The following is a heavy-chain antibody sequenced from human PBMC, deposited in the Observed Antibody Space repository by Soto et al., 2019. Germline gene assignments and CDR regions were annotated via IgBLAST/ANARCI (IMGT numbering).Heavy chain of an antibody. CDR1: GYTFTSYD. D-gene: IGHD1-26*01. V-gene: IGHV1-8*01. CDR2: MNPNSGNT. CDR3: ARDPSLGSSGYYYYGMDV. J-gene: IGHJ6*02. Sequence: ASVKVSCKASGYTFTSYDINWVRQATGQGLEWMGWMNPNSGNTGYAQKFQGRVTMTTDTSTSTAYMELRSLRSDDTAVYYCARDPSLGSSGYYYYGMDVWGQGTTVTVSS.